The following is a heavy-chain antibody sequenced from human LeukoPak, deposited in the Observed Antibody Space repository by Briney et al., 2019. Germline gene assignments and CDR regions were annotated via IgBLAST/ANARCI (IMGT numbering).Heavy chain of an antibody. Sequence: PGGSLRLSCAASGFTFSSYSMNWVRQAPGKGLEWVSSISGSSSYIYYAVSVKGRLTIARDNAKNSLYLQMNRLRGEGTAVYYCANDIYGSGSYNYWGQGTLVTVSS. J-gene: IGHJ4*02. CDR1: GFTFSSYS. V-gene: IGHV3-21*01. D-gene: IGHD3-10*01. CDR3: ANDIYGSGSYNY. CDR2: ISGSSSYI.